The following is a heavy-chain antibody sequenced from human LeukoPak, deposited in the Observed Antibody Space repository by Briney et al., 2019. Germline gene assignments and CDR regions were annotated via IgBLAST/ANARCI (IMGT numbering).Heavy chain of an antibody. J-gene: IGHJ3*02. CDR2: INPNSGGT. CDR3: AIEFATVVVSAVISAFDI. D-gene: IGHD2-2*02. V-gene: IGHV1-2*02. Sequence: ASVKVSCKASGYTFTNHYMHWVRQAPGQGLEWMGWINPNSGGTNYAQKFQGRVTMTRYTSIRTAYMELSRLRSDDTAVYYCAIEFATVVVSAVISAFDIWGQGTMVTVSS. CDR1: GYTFTNHY.